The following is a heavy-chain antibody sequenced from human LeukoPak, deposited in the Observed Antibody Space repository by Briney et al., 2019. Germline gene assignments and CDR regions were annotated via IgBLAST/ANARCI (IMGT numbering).Heavy chain of an antibody. CDR3: ARQGGYYDSSGYYYIGPFDY. D-gene: IGHD3-22*01. CDR2: IYYSGST. Sequence: PSETLSLTCTVSGGSISSSSYYWGWIRQPPGKGLEWIGSIYYSGSTYYNPSLKSRVTISVDTSKNQFSLKLSSVTAADTAVYYCARQGGYYDSSGYYYIGPFDYWGQGTLVTVSS. V-gene: IGHV4-39*07. J-gene: IGHJ4*02. CDR1: GGSISSSSYY.